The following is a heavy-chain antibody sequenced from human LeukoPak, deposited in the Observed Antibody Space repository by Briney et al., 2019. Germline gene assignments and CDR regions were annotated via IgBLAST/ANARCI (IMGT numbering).Heavy chain of an antibody. CDR2: FGGSYDRS. J-gene: IGHJ4*02. CDR1: GFTFSNNA. CDR3: VADMTTITNFDY. Sequence: GGSLRLSCAASGFTFSNNAMSWVRQAPGKAPEWVCSFGGSYDRSFYADSVRGRFTISRDDSKNTLHLQMNSLRAEDKAVYYCVADMTTITNFDYWGQGTLVTVSS. D-gene: IGHD1-14*01. V-gene: IGHV3-23*01.